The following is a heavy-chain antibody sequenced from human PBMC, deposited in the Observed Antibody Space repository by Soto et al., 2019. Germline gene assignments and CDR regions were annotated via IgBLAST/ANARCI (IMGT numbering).Heavy chain of an antibody. CDR3: ARDMAYYYDSSVYPPPLFDY. D-gene: IGHD3-22*01. V-gene: IGHV1-2*02. CDR2: INPNSGGT. CDR1: GYTFTGYY. Sequence: ASVKVSCKASGYTFTGYYMHWVRQAPGQGLEWMGWINPNSGGTNYAQKIQGRVTMTTDTSTSTAYMELRSLRSDDTAEYYCARDMAYYYDSSVYPPPLFDYWGQGTLVTVSS. J-gene: IGHJ4*02.